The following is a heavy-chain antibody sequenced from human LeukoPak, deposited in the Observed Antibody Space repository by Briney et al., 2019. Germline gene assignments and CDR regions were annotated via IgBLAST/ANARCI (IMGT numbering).Heavy chain of an antibody. J-gene: IGHJ3*02. CDR1: GGSISSYY. Sequence: SETLSLTCSVSGGSISSYYWSWIRQPPGKGLEWIGYIYYTGATYYNPSLESRVTVSIDTSNRQLSLELRSVTAADTAVYFCARDRRESSKPNDASDIWGQGTMVTVSS. V-gene: IGHV4-59*01. CDR3: ARDRRESSKPNDASDI. D-gene: IGHD4-11*01. CDR2: IYYTGAT.